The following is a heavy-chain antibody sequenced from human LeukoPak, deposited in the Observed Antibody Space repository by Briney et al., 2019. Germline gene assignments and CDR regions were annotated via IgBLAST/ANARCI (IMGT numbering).Heavy chain of an antibody. CDR1: GFTFSSYG. V-gene: IGHV3-7*03. CDR3: AKHLRATNTYLFYGLDV. D-gene: IGHD2-8*01. J-gene: IGHJ6*02. Sequence: PGGSLRLSCAASGFTFSSYGLNWVRQAPERGLQWVANINQYGSEKYYVDSVKGRFTVSRDNAKKSLYLQMNSLRPEDTALYYCAKHLRATNTYLFYGLDVWGPGTTVTVSS. CDR2: INQYGSEK.